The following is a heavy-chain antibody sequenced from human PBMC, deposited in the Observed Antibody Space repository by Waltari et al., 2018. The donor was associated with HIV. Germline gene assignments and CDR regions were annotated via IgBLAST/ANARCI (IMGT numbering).Heavy chain of an antibody. Sequence: LVESGGGVVKTGGSIRLTCEASGFELRHYSMNWVRQSPMGGLEWVASIRSGNNEKHYLDSVRGRFAISRDISESSVYLQMESLKEDDTATYFCVRDDPGYGPIDYWGQGTLVTV. J-gene: IGHJ4*02. D-gene: IGHD3-16*01. CDR1: GFELRHYS. CDR3: VRDDPGYGPIDY. CDR2: IRSGNNEK. V-gene: IGHV3-21*04.